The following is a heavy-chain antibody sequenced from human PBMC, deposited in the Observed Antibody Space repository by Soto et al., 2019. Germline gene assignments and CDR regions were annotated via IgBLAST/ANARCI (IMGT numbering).Heavy chain of an antibody. V-gene: IGHV1-18*01. CDR3: ARLSPKQDPYDSSGYYFDY. D-gene: IGHD3-22*01. J-gene: IGHJ4*02. Sequence: GASVKVSCKASGYTFTSYGISWVRQAPGQGLEWMGWISAYNGNTNYAQKLQGSVTMTTDTSTSTAYMELRSLRSDDTAVYYCARLSPKQDPYDSSGYYFDYWGQGTLVTVSS. CDR1: GYTFTSYG. CDR2: ISAYNGNT.